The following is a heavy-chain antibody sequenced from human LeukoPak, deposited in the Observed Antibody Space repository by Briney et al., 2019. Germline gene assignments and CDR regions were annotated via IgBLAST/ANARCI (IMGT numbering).Heavy chain of an antibody. D-gene: IGHD3-16*01. Sequence: GGSLRLSCAASGFIFSNYAMSWVRRAPGKGLEWVSAIRGSGDDTSYADSVKGRFTISRDNSKNMLYLHMNSLRAEDTAVYYCAKAHDDWDYVYFRHWGQGTLVTVSS. CDR3: AKAHDDWDYVYFRH. CDR2: IRGSGDDT. J-gene: IGHJ1*01. V-gene: IGHV3-23*01. CDR1: GFIFSNYA.